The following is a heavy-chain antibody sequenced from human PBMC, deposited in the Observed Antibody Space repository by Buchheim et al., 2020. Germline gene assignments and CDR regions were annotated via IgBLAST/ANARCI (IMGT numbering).Heavy chain of an antibody. CDR1: GFTFSSYW. Sequence: EVQLVESGGDLVKPGESLRLSCAASGFTFSSYWMSWVRQAPGKGLEWVANIKQDGSEKYYVDSVKGRFTISRDNAKNSLYLQMNSLRAEDTAVYYCARDRDYGDYPNWFDPWGQGTL. V-gene: IGHV3-7*01. D-gene: IGHD4-17*01. CDR2: IKQDGSEK. CDR3: ARDRDYGDYPNWFDP. J-gene: IGHJ5*02.